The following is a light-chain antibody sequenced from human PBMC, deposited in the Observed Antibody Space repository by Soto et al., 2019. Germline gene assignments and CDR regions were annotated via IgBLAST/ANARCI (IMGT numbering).Light chain of an antibody. V-gene: IGKV3-15*01. CDR1: QSVSSN. Sequence: EIVMTQSPATLSVSPGERATLSCRASQSVSSNLAWYQQKPGQAPRLLIYGASTRATGIPARFSGSGSGTEFTLTISSLQSEDFAVYYCLHYNYWPQTFGQGTKVEIK. CDR3: LHYNYWPQT. J-gene: IGKJ1*01. CDR2: GAS.